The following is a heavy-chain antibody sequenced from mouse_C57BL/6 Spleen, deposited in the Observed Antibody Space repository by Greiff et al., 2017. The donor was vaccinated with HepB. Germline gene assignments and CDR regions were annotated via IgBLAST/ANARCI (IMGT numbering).Heavy chain of an antibody. D-gene: IGHD2-4*01. J-gene: IGHJ2*01. CDR3: TREVDYDYPFFDY. CDR2: IDPETGGT. Sequence: QVQLQQSGAELVRPGASVTLSCKASGYTFTDYEMHWVKQTPVHGLEWIGAIDPETGGTAYKQKFKGKAILTADKSSSTAYIELRSLTSEDSAVYYCTREVDYDYPFFDYWGQGTTLTVSS. CDR1: GYTFTDYE. V-gene: IGHV1-15*01.